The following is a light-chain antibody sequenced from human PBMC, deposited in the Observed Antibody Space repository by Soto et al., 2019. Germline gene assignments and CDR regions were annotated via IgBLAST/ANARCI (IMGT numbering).Light chain of an antibody. CDR2: GNS. CDR1: SSNIGAGYD. Sequence: QPVLTQPPSVSGAPGQRVTISCTGSSSNIGAGYDVHWYQQLPGTAPKLLIYGNSNRPSGVPDRFSGSKSGTSASLAITRLQAEDEADYYCQSYDSSLSGSKFGGGTKLTVL. V-gene: IGLV1-40*01. CDR3: QSYDSSLSGSK. J-gene: IGLJ2*01.